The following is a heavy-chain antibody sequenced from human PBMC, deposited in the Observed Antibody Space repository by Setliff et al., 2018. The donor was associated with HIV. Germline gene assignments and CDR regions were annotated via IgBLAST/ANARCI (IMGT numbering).Heavy chain of an antibody. Sequence: GGSLRLSCAASGFTFSTYAMHWVRQAPGKGLEWVAVIPNAGSNKYYADSVKGRFTISRDHATSALYLQMDSLRAEDTALYYCTRSHSTRDAFDIWGQGTMVTVSS. V-gene: IGHV3-30*07. CDR2: IPNAGSNK. CDR1: GFTFSTYA. J-gene: IGHJ3*02. CDR3: TRSHSTRDAFDI. D-gene: IGHD2-2*01.